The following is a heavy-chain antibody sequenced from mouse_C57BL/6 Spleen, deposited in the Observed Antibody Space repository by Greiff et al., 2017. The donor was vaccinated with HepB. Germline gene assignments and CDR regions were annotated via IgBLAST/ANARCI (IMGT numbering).Heavy chain of an antibody. Sequence: QVQLQQSGAELVRPGSSVKLSCKASGYTFTSYWMHWVKQRPIQGLEWIGNIDPSDSETHYNQKFKDKATLTVDKSSSTAYMQLSSLTSEDSAVYYCARRGLRRAVYAMDYWGQGTSVTVSS. D-gene: IGHD2-4*01. V-gene: IGHV1-52*01. CDR1: GYTFTSYW. J-gene: IGHJ4*01. CDR2: IDPSDSET. CDR3: ARRGLRRAVYAMDY.